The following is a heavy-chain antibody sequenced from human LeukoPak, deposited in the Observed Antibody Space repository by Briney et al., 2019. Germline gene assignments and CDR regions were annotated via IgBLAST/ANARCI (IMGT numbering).Heavy chain of an antibody. CDR1: GGSVSRNSDY. CDR2: IYYGGST. V-gene: IGHV4-39*07. CDR3: ARHIPRSSSYYLDY. J-gene: IGHJ4*02. D-gene: IGHD6-6*01. Sequence: KPSETLSLNCTVSGGSVSRNSDYWGWIRQPPGKGLEWIGSIYYGGSTYYNPSLKSRVTISVDTSKNQFSLMVSSVTVADTGVYYCARHIPRSSSYYLDYWGQGTLVTVSS.